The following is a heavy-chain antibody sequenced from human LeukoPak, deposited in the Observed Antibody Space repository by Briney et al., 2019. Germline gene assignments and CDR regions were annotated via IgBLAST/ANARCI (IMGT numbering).Heavy chain of an antibody. J-gene: IGHJ4*02. Sequence: GGSLRLSCEASGFTFSHYRMHWVRQAPGKGLVWVSRTNTDGSSTSYMDSAKGRFTISRDNAKNTIYLQMNSLRAEDTAVYYCVPSDSSGLDWGQGTLVTVSS. CDR3: VPSDSSGLD. D-gene: IGHD3-22*01. CDR2: TNTDGSST. V-gene: IGHV3-74*01. CDR1: GFTFSHYR.